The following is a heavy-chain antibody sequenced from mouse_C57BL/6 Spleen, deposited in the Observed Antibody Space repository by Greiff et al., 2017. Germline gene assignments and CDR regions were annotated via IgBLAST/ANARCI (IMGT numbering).Heavy chain of an antibody. J-gene: IGHJ4*01. CDR3: TTMWYYGSSPQDF. Sequence: EVQLQQSGAELVRPGASVKLSCTASGFNIKDDYMSWVNQRPEQSLEWIGRIDREDGDTEYAASVQGRVTITADTSSNTAYLQLSSLTSEDTAVYYCTTMWYYGSSPQDFWGQGTSVTVSS. CDR2: IDREDGDT. CDR1: GFNIKDDY. D-gene: IGHD1-1*01. V-gene: IGHV14-4*01.